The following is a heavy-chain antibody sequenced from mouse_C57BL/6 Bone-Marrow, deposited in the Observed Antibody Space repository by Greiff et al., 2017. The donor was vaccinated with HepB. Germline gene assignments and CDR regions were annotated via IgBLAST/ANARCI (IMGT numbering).Heavy chain of an antibody. CDR2: IDPSDSYT. Sequence: VQLQQPGAELVRPGTSVKLSCKASGYTFTSYWMHWVKQRPGQGLEWIGVIDPSDSYTNYNQKFKGKATLTVDTSTSTAYMQLSSLTSEDSAVYYCARESYDYGSSSYYAMDYWGQGTSVTVSS. CDR1: GYTFTSYW. J-gene: IGHJ4*01. D-gene: IGHD1-1*01. CDR3: ARESYDYGSSSYYAMDY. V-gene: IGHV1-59*01.